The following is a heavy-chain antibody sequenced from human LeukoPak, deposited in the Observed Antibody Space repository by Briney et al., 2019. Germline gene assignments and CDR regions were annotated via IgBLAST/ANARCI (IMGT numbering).Heavy chain of an antibody. CDR3: ARRLDDGDLYYYYYGMDV. CDR2: IRNSGSTI. Sequence: GGSLRLSCAASGFTFSRYSMNWVRPSPRKGLEWISYIRNSGSTIYYADSVKGRFTISRDTARNSLYLQMNSLRDEDAAVYHCARRLDDGDLYYYYYGMDVWGQGTTVTVSS. J-gene: IGHJ6*02. V-gene: IGHV3-48*02. CDR1: GFTFSRYS. D-gene: IGHD4-17*01.